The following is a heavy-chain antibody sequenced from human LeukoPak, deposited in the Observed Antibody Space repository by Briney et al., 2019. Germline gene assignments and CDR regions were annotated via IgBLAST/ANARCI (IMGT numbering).Heavy chain of an antibody. V-gene: IGHV3-23*01. CDR3: VNRDGGWLQSSGTDV. Sequence: GGSLRLSCAASGFTFSSYVMSWVRQAPGKGLEGVAALTSSSDTAYYGDSVKGGFTISRDNSKNTLYLQMHSLRAEDTAIYYCVNRDGGWLQSSGTDVWGQGTAVTVS. CDR2: LTSSSDTA. J-gene: IGHJ6*02. D-gene: IGHD5-24*01. CDR1: GFTFSSYV.